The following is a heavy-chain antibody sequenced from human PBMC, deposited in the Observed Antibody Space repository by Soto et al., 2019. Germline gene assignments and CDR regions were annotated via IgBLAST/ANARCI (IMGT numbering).Heavy chain of an antibody. CDR1: GFTFSSYD. J-gene: IGHJ4*02. Sequence: GGSLRLSCAASGFTFSSYDMHWVRQATGKGLERVSAIGTAGDTYYPGSVKGRFNISRENAKNSLYLQMNSLRAGDTAVYYCARDNGDHPFDYWGQGTLVTVSS. V-gene: IGHV3-13*04. CDR3: ARDNGDHPFDY. D-gene: IGHD4-17*01. CDR2: IGTAGDT.